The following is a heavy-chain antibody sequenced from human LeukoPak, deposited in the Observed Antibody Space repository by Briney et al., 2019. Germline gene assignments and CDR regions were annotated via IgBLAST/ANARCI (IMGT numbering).Heavy chain of an antibody. CDR1: GYSISSGYY. J-gene: IGHJ4*02. D-gene: IGHD5-18*01. Sequence: SSETLSLTCAVSGYSISSGYYWGWIRQPPGKGLEWIGSIYHSGSTYYNPSLKSRVTISVDTSKNQFSLKLSSVTAADTAVYYCARFRLWLHDIDYWGQGTQVTVSS. V-gene: IGHV4-38-2*01. CDR2: IYHSGST. CDR3: ARFRLWLHDIDY.